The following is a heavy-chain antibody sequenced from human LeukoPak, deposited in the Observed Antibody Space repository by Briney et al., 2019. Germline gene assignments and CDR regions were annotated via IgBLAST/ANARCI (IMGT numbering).Heavy chain of an antibody. V-gene: IGHV4-39*07. D-gene: IGHD3-22*01. CDR3: ARDAAYYDSSGSPGSFDY. Sequence: SETLSLTCTVSGGSISSSSYYWGWIRQPPGKGLEWIGSIYYSGSTYYNPPLKSRVTISIDTSKNQLSLKLSSVTAADTAVYYCARDAAYYDSSGSPGSFDYWGQGTLVTVSS. CDR2: IYYSGST. J-gene: IGHJ4*02. CDR1: GGSISSSSYY.